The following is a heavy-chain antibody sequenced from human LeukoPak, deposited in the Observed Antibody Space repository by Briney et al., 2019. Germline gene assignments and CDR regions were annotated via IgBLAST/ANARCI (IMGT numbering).Heavy chain of an antibody. D-gene: IGHD3-3*01. CDR3: ARARYDFWGGYYTGIGY. CDR2: INHSGST. CDR1: GGSFSGYY. J-gene: IGHJ4*02. V-gene: IGHV4-34*01. Sequence: SETLSLTCAVYGGSFSGYYWSWIRQPPGKGLEWIGEINHSGSTNYNPSLKSRVTISVDTSKNQFSLKLSSVTAADTAVYYCARARYDFWGGYYTGIGYWGQGTLVTVSS.